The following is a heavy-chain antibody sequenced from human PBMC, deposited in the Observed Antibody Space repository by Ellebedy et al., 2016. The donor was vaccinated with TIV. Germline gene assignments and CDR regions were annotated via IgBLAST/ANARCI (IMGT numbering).Heavy chain of an antibody. CDR1: GGSFSGYY. CDR2: INHSGST. D-gene: IGHD1-14*01. CDR3: ARYRVQAIDY. J-gene: IGHJ4*02. V-gene: IGHV4-34*01. Sequence: SETLSLTXAVYGGSFSGYYWSWIRQPPGKGLEWIGEINHSGSTNYNPSLKSRVTISVDTSKNQFSLKLSSVTAADTAVYYCARYRVQAIDYWGQGTLVTVSS.